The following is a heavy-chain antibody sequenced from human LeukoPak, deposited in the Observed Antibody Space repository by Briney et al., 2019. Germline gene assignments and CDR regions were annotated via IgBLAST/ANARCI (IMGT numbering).Heavy chain of an antibody. D-gene: IGHD3/OR15-3a*01. Sequence: SETLSLTCTVAVGSITSGTYYWTWIRHHPGKGLEWIRYIYFSGDTKYNPSLRRRVTMSVHTSKSQFSLKLSSVTAADTAVYFCARSSGKIYWTDVFDIWGQGTMVTVSS. CDR2: IYFSGDT. V-gene: IGHV4-31*03. CDR1: VGSITSGTYY. J-gene: IGHJ3*02. CDR3: ARSSGKIYWTDVFDI.